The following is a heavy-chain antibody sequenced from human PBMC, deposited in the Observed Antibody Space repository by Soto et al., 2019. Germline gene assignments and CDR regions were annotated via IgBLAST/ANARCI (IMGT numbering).Heavy chain of an antibody. D-gene: IGHD5-18*01. Sequence: QVQLVESGGGVVQPGRSLRLSCAASGFTFSSYGMHWVRQAPGKGLEWVAVIWYDGSNKYYADSVKGRFTISRDNSKNTLYLQMNSLRAEDTAVYYCARDGDTASALSDAFDIWGQGTMVTVSS. V-gene: IGHV3-33*01. CDR2: IWYDGSNK. J-gene: IGHJ3*02. CDR3: ARDGDTASALSDAFDI. CDR1: GFTFSSYG.